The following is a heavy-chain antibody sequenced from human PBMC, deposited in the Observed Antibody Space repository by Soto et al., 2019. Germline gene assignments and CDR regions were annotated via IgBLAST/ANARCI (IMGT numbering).Heavy chain of an antibody. V-gene: IGHV4-59*01. CDR3: ARRYGSAFDI. Sequence: QVQLQESGPGLVKPSETLSLTCTVSGGSISSYYWSWIRQPPGKGLEWIGYIFYSGSTNYNPSLKSRVTKSVDTSKNQFSVKLSSVTAADTAVYDCARRYGSAFDIWGHGTMVTVSS. D-gene: IGHD4-17*01. CDR2: IFYSGST. J-gene: IGHJ3*02. CDR1: GGSISSYY.